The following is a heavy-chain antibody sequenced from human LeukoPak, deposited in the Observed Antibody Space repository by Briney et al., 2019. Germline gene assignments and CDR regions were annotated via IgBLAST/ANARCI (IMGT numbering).Heavy chain of an antibody. J-gene: IGHJ4*02. CDR3: ARHGLQQQLVTFDY. Sequence: SETLSLTCAVYGGSFSGYYWSWIRQPPGKGLEWIGEINHSGSTNYNPSLKSRVTISVDTSKNQFSLKLSSVTAADTAVYYCARHGLQQQLVTFDYWGQGTLVTVSS. V-gene: IGHV4-34*01. D-gene: IGHD6-13*01. CDR2: INHSGST. CDR1: GGSFSGYY.